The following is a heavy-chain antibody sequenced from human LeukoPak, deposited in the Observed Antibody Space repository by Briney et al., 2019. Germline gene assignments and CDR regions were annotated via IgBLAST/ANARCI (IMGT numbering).Heavy chain of an antibody. CDR1: GFTFSSYA. Sequence: GGSLRLSCAASGFTFSSYAMHWVRQAPGKGLEWVAVISYDGSNKYYADSVKGRFTISRDNSKNTLYLQMNSLRAEDTAVYYCATTLEWGAYYFDYWGQGTLVTVSS. D-gene: IGHD3-16*01. CDR2: ISYDGSNK. V-gene: IGHV3-30*01. CDR3: ATTLEWGAYYFDY. J-gene: IGHJ4*02.